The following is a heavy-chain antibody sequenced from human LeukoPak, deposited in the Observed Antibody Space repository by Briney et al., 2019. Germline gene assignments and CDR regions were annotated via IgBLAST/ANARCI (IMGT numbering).Heavy chain of an antibody. CDR3: ARVSRHYDFWSPEGY. V-gene: IGHV4-30-4*08. CDR2: IYYSGST. CDR1: GGSISSGDYY. J-gene: IGHJ4*02. D-gene: IGHD3-3*01. Sequence: PSETLSLTCTVSGGSISSGDYYWSWVRQPPGKGLEWIGYIYYSGSTYYNPSLKSRVTISVDTSKNQFSLKLSSVTAADTAVYYCARVSRHYDFWSPEGYWGQGTLVTVSS.